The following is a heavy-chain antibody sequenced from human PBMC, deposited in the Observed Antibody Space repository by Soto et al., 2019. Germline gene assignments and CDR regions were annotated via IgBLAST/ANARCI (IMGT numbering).Heavy chain of an antibody. Sequence: SETLSLTCAVSGGSISSGGYSWSWIRQPPGKGLEWIGYIYHSGLTYYNASLKSRVTISVDTSKNEFSLKVSSVTAADTAVYYCARDGGSYGHFDYWGQGTLVTVSS. V-gene: IGHV4-30-2*01. CDR1: GGSISSGGYS. D-gene: IGHD2-15*01. J-gene: IGHJ4*02. CDR2: IYHSGLT. CDR3: ARDGGSYGHFDY.